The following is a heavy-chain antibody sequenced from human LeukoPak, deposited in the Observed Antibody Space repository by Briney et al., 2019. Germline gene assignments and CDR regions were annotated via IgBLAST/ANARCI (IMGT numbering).Heavy chain of an antibody. CDR2: IYYSGGT. CDR1: GGSINNYY. J-gene: IGHJ4*02. CDR3: AISSSWPTFDY. Sequence: SETLSLTCTVSGGSINNYYWSWIRQSPGKGLEWIGYIYYSGGTNYNPSLKSRVTISEDTSKQLSLKLNSVTAADTALYYCAISSSWPTFDYWGQGTLVTVSS. D-gene: IGHD6-13*01. V-gene: IGHV4-59*01.